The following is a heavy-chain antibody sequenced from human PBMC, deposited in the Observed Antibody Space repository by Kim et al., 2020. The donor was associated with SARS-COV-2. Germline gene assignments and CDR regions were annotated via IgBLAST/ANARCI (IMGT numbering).Heavy chain of an antibody. J-gene: IGHJ4*02. D-gene: IGHD3-16*02. V-gene: IGHV4-34*01. Sequence: SETLSLTCAVYGGSFSGYYWSWIRQPPGKGLEWIGEINHSGSTNYNPSLKSRVTISVDTSKNQFSLKLSSVTAADTAVYYCARGKNGEMITFGGVITNDYWGQGTLVTVSS. CDR2: INHSGST. CDR1: GGSFSGYY. CDR3: ARGKNGEMITFGGVITNDY.